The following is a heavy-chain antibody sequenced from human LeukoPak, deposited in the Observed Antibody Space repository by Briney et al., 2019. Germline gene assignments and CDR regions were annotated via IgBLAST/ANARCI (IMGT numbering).Heavy chain of an antibody. Sequence: GGSLRLSCEASGFTFDDYGMSWVRQPPGKGLEWVSGINRNGGSTDYADSVKGRFTISRDNAKNSHFLQMNSLRVEDTPLYYCARGFRNGPFDCWGQGTLVTVSS. CDR1: GFTFDDYG. D-gene: IGHD2-8*01. V-gene: IGHV3-20*04. CDR2: INRNGGST. J-gene: IGHJ4*02. CDR3: ARGFRNGPFDC.